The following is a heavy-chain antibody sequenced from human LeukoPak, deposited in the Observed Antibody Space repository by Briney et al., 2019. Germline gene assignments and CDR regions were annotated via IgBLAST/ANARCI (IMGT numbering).Heavy chain of an antibody. J-gene: IGHJ4*02. CDR1: GFTFSSYA. D-gene: IGHD6-13*01. V-gene: IGHV3-23*01. CDR3: AKEGMLIAAAGPNFDY. Sequence: GGFLRLSCAASGFTFSSYAMSWVRQAPGKGLEWVAAISGSGGSTYYADSVKGRFTISRDNSKNTLYLQMNSLRAEDTAVYYFAKEGMLIAAAGPNFDYWGQGTLVTVSS. CDR2: ISGSGGST.